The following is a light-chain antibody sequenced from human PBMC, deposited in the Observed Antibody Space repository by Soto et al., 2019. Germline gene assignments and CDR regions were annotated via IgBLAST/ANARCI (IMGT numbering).Light chain of an antibody. Sequence: QSVLSQPPSLSAAPGQKVTISCYGSNSNIENNFVSWFRQFPGAAPDLLIFDNSNRPSGIPDRFSGSKSGSSATLAISGLQAGDEAHYYCGKWESSLSAVVFGTGTKVTVL. J-gene: IGLJ1*01. CDR2: DNS. V-gene: IGLV1-51*01. CDR3: GKWESSLSAVV. CDR1: NSNIENNF.